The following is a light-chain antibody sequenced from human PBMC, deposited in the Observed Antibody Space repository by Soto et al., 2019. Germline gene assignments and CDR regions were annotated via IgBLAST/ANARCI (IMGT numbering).Light chain of an antibody. CDR3: QQRSNWPLT. J-gene: IGKJ4*01. Sequence: EIVLTQSPGTLSLSPGERVTLSCRASQSVSSYLAWYQQKPGQAPRLLIYDASNRATGIPARFSGSGSGTDFTLTISCLEPEDFAVYYCQQRSNWPLTLGGGTKVDIK. V-gene: IGKV3-11*01. CDR1: QSVSSY. CDR2: DAS.